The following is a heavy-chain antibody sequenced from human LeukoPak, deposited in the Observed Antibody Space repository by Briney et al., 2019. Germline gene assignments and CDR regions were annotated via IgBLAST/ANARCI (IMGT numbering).Heavy chain of an antibody. CDR2: ISDSDSST. CDR3: AKDQRGYCTSTSCYVYDY. J-gene: IGHJ4*01. D-gene: IGHD2-2*01. Sequence: GGSLRLSCAASGFTFSSYAMSWVRQAPGKGLEWVSAISDSDSSTYYADSVKGRFTISRDNSKNTLYLQMNSLRAEDTAVYYCAKDQRGYCTSTSCYVYDYWGHGTLVTVFS. CDR1: GFTFSSYA. V-gene: IGHV3-23*01.